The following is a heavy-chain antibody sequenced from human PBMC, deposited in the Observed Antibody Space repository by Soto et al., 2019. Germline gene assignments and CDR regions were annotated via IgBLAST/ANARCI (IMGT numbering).Heavy chain of an antibody. V-gene: IGHV3-73*01. Sequence: GSLRLSCAASGFTFSGSAMHWVRQASGKGLECVGRIRSKANSYATAYAASVKGRFTISRDDSKNTAYLQMNSLRAEDTAVYYCAVSLGYSSGWYRGDVFDIWGQGTMGIVSS. D-gene: IGHD6-19*01. J-gene: IGHJ3*02. CDR1: GFTFSGSA. CDR3: AVSLGYSSGWYRGDVFDI. CDR2: IRSKANSYAT.